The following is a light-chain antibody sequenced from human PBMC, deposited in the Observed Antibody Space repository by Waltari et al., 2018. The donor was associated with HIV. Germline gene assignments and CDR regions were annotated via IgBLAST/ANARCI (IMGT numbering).Light chain of an antibody. CDR1: SFRTYY. J-gene: IGLJ2*01. CDR3: NSRDSTGNHLVV. Sequence: SSGVAQDPAVSVALGQTVTITCRGDSFRTYYATWYQQKPGQAPVLIFDGKNSRPSGIPDRFSGSTSGNTAFLTITGAQAEDEAAYYCNSRDSTGNHLVVFGGGTKLTVL. V-gene: IGLV3-19*01. CDR2: GKN.